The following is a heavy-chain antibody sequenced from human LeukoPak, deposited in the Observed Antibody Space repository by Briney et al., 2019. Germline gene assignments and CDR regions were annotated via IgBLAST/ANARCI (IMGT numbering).Heavy chain of an antibody. CDR3: NLDFDY. J-gene: IGHJ4*02. Sequence: PETLSLTCAVYGGSFSGYYWSWIRQPPGKGLEWIGEINHSGSTNYNPSLKSRVTISVDTSKNQFSLKLSSVTAADTAVYYCNLDFDYWGQGTLVTVSS. CDR1: GGSFSGYY. CDR2: INHSGST. V-gene: IGHV4-34*01. D-gene: IGHD1-1*01.